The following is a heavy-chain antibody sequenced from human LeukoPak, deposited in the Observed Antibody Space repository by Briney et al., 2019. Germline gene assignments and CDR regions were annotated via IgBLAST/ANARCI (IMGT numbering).Heavy chain of an antibody. CDR2: ISSSSSYI. CDR1: GFTFSSYS. CDR3: ARMWELLGHYFDY. Sequence: GGSLRLSCAASGFTFSSYSMNWVRQAPGKGLEWVSSISSSSSYIYYADSVKGRFTISRDNAKNSLYLQMNSLRAEDTAVYYCARMWELLGHYFDYWGQGTLVTVSS. J-gene: IGHJ4*02. D-gene: IGHD1-26*01. V-gene: IGHV3-21*01.